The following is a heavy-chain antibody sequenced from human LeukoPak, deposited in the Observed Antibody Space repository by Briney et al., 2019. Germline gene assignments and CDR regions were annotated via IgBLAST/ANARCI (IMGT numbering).Heavy chain of an antibody. CDR1: GGSFSGYY. V-gene: IGHV4-34*01. J-gene: IGHJ4*02. CDR3: AREARWYRPGPFDY. D-gene: IGHD4-23*01. Sequence: PSETLSLTCAVYGGSFSGYYWSWIRQPPGKGLEWIGEINHSGSTNYNPSLKSRVTISVDTSENQFSLKLSSVTAADTAVYYCAREARWYRPGPFDYWGQGTLVTVSS. CDR2: INHSGST.